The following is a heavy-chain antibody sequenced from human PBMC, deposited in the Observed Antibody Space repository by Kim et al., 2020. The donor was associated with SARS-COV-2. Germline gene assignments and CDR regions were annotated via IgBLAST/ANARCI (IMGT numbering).Heavy chain of an antibody. J-gene: IGHJ6*02. CDR2: IYNGGST. CDR1: GFAISNNY. Sequence: GGSLRLSCAATGFAISNNYMTWVRQAPGKGLEWVSVIYNGGSTHYAESVKGSFTISRDNSKNTLYLQMTSLRVEDTAVYFCARAPPLCSGGRCYWNRFYSCGMDVWGQGTTVTVSS. D-gene: IGHD2-15*01. CDR3: ARAPPLCSGGRCYWNRFYSCGMDV. V-gene: IGHV3-66*01.